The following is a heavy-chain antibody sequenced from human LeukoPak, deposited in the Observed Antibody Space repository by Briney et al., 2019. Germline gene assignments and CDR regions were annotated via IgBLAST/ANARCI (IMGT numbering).Heavy chain of an antibody. CDR2: ISYGGSNK. Sequence: PGRSLRLSCVASGFTLSTYGMHWVRQTPGKGLEWVTLISYGGSNKYYADSVKGRFTISRDNSENTLYLQMNSLRAEDTAVYYCAKAGYGSYYAFGIWGQGTMVTVSS. J-gene: IGHJ3*02. D-gene: IGHD1-26*01. CDR3: AKAGYGSYYAFGI. CDR1: GFTLSTYG. V-gene: IGHV3-30*18.